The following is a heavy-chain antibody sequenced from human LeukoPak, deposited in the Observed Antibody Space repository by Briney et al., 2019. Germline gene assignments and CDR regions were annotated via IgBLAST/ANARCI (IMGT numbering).Heavy chain of an antibody. D-gene: IGHD4-17*01. CDR1: GGSISSYY. CDR3: ARSGYGDYVAFYYGMDV. J-gene: IGHJ6*02. CDR2: IYYSGST. V-gene: IGHV4-59*01. Sequence: SETLSLTCTVSGGSISSYYWSWIRQPPGKGLEWIGCIYYSGSTNYNPSLKSRVTISVDTSKNQFSLKLSSVTAADTAVYYCARSGYGDYVAFYYGMDVWGQGTTVTVSS.